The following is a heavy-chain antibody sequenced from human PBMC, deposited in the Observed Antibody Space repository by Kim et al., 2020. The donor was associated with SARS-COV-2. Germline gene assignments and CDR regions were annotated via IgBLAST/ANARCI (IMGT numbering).Heavy chain of an antibody. CDR1: GFCFSSYT. CDR3: ARDGPQVCGGDCYSFDS. V-gene: IGHV3-30*04. Sequence: GGSLRLSCAASGFCFSSYTMHWVRQAPGKGLEWVAVISYDGSDKYYVDSVKGRFTISRDNSKNTLYLQMNGLRAEDTAVYYCARDGPQVCGGDCYSFDS. D-gene: IGHD2-21*02. J-gene: IGHJ5*01. CDR2: ISYDGSDK.